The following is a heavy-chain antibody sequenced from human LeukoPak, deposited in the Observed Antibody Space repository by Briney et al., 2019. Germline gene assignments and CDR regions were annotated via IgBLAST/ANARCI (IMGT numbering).Heavy chain of an antibody. D-gene: IGHD3-3*01. J-gene: IGHJ4*02. CDR3: ARLVQLTSFDY. V-gene: IGHV4-38-2*02. Sequence: SETLSLTCTVSGYSISSGYYWGWIRQPPGKGLEWIGSIYHSGSTYYNPSLKSRVTISVDTSKNQFSLKLSSVTAADTAVYYCARLVQLTSFDYWGQGTLVTVSS. CDR1: GYSISSGYY. CDR2: IYHSGST.